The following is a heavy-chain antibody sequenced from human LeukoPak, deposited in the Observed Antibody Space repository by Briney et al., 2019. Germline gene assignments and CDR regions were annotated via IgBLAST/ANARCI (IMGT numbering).Heavy chain of an antibody. V-gene: IGHV1-2*06. Sequence: ASVKVSCKASGYTFTDYYIHRVRQAPGQGLEWMGLIHPNNGDTYFAQKFRGRVTMTRDTSISTTYMELNRLTSDDTAVYYCARDYSGSYTHWAQGTLVTISS. CDR2: IHPNNGDT. CDR1: GYTFTDYY. CDR3: ARDYSGSYTH. J-gene: IGHJ4*02. D-gene: IGHD1-26*01.